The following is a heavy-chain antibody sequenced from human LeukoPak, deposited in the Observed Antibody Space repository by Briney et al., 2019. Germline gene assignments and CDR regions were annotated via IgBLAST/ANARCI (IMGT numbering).Heavy chain of an antibody. D-gene: IGHD4/OR15-4a*01. Sequence: PGGSLRLSCAASGFTFSSYAMHWDRQAPGKGLEYVSAISSNGGSTYYANSVKGRFTISRDNSKNTLYLQMGSLRAEDMAVYYCARQRGAAFDIWGQGTMVTVSS. CDR1: GFTFSSYA. J-gene: IGHJ3*02. V-gene: IGHV3-64*01. CDR2: ISSNGGST. CDR3: ARQRGAAFDI.